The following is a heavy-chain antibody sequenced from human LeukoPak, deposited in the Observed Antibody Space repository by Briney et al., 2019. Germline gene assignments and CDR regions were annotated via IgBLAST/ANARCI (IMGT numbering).Heavy chain of an antibody. V-gene: IGHV1-8*03. Sequence: ASVKVSCKASGYTFTSYDINWVRQATGQGLEWMGWMNPNSGNTGYAQKFQGRVTITRNTSISTAYMELSRLRSDDTAVYYCARSGLANYDYVWGSYDHWGQGTLVTVSS. CDR2: MNPNSGNT. CDR3: ARSGLANYDYVWGSYDH. J-gene: IGHJ4*02. CDR1: GYTFTSYD. D-gene: IGHD3-16*01.